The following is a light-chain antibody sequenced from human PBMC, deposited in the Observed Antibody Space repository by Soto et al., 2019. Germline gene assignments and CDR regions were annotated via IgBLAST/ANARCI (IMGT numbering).Light chain of an antibody. J-gene: IGKJ5*01. CDR2: GTF. Sequence: EIALTQSPGTLSLSPGERATLSCRASQSVGSRFLAWYQQKPGQAPRLLISGTFSRATGIPDRFSGSGSGTDFTLTISRLEPEDFALYYCQHYQSGHPITFGQGTRPEIK. CDR1: QSVGSRF. CDR3: QHYQSGHPIT. V-gene: IGKV3-20*01.